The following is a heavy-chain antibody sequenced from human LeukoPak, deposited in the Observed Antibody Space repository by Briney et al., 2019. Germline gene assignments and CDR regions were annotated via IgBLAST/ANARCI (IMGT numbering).Heavy chain of an antibody. CDR3: ARTLYSDMLRGAAYGMDV. Sequence: ASVKVSCKASGYTFTSYAMHWVRQAPGQRPEWMGWINAGNGHTKYSQKFEGRVTITRDTSASTAYMELSSLRSEDTAVYYCARTLYSDMLRGAAYGMDVWGQGTTVTVSS. D-gene: IGHD3-10*01. CDR2: INAGNGHT. V-gene: IGHV1-3*01. CDR1: GYTFTSYA. J-gene: IGHJ6*02.